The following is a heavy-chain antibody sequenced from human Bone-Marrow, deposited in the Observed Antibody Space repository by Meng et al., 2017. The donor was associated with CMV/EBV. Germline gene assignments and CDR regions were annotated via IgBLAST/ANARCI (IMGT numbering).Heavy chain of an antibody. CDR1: GFTFDDYG. J-gene: IGHJ4*02. V-gene: IGHV3-20*04. CDR3: AKATHTSLYSLFYN. D-gene: IGHD3-16*02. Sequence: GESLKISCAASGFTFDDYGMSWVRQAPGKGLEWVSGINWNGGSTGYADSVKGRFTLSRDNAKNSLYLQMNSLRAEDMALYYCAKATHTSLYSLFYNFGQGTLVTVSS. CDR2: INWNGGST.